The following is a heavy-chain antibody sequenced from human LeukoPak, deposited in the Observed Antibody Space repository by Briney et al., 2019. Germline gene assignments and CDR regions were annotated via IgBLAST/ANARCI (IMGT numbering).Heavy chain of an antibody. J-gene: IGHJ4*02. CDR1: GGSISSSSYY. Sequence: SETLSLTCTVSGGSISSSSYYWGWIRQPPGKGLEWIGSIYYSGSTYYNPSLKSRVTISVDTSKNQFSLKLSSVTAADTAVYYCARGFRGDNFDYWGQGTLVTVSS. CDR2: IYYSGST. CDR3: ARGFRGDNFDY. V-gene: IGHV4-39*07. D-gene: IGHD7-27*01.